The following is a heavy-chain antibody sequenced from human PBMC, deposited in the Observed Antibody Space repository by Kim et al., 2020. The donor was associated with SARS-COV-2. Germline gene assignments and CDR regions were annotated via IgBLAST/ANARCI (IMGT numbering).Heavy chain of an antibody. CDR2: IWYDGSNK. D-gene: IGHD2-21*02. Sequence: GGSLRLSCAASGFTFSSYGMHWVRQAPGKGLEWVAVIWYDGSNKYYVDSVKGRFTISRDNSKNTLYLQMNSLRAEDTAVYYCARDRSFADGETAIPGYWGQGTLVTVSS. CDR3: ARDRSFADGETAIPGY. CDR1: GFTFSSYG. J-gene: IGHJ4*02. V-gene: IGHV3-33*01.